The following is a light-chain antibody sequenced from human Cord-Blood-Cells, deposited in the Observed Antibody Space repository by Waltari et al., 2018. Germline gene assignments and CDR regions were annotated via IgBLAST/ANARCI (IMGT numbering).Light chain of an antibody. Sequence: DIKMTQSPSSLSASVGDRVTITCRASQNISSYLNWYQQKPGKAHKLLIYAASSLQSGVPSRFSGSGSGTDFTLTISSLEPENCATYYCQQSYSTPYTFGQGTKLEIK. CDR2: AAS. CDR3: QQSYSTPYT. CDR1: QNISSY. J-gene: IGKJ2*01. V-gene: IGKV1-39*01.